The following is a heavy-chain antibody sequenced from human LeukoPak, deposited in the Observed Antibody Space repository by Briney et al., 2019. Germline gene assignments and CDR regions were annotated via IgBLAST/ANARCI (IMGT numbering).Heavy chain of an antibody. CDR2: IYTSGST. Sequence: SETLSLTCTVSGGSISSYYWSWIRQPAGRGLEWIGRIYTSGSTNYNPSLKSRVTMSVDTSKNQFSLKLSSVTAADTAVYYCASEEGSYHPFDYWGQGTLVTVSS. V-gene: IGHV4-4*07. CDR3: ASEEGSYHPFDY. D-gene: IGHD1-26*01. J-gene: IGHJ4*02. CDR1: GGSISSYY.